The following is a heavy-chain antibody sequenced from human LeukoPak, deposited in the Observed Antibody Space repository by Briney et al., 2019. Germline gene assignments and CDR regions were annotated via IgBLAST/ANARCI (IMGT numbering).Heavy chain of an antibody. D-gene: IGHD3-3*01. J-gene: IGHJ5*02. V-gene: IGHV4-38-2*02. CDR3: ARVYDFWSGYYSRPGFDP. Sequence: PSETLSLTCTVSGYSISSGYYWGWIRQPPGKGLEWIGSIYHSGSTYYNPSLKSRVTISVDTSKNQFSLKLSSVTAADTAVYYCARVYDFWSGYYSRPGFDPWGQGTLVTVSS. CDR1: GYSISSGYY. CDR2: IYHSGST.